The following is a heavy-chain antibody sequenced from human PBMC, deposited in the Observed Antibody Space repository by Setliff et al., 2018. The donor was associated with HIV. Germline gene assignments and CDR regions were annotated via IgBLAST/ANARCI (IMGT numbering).Heavy chain of an antibody. V-gene: IGHV3-23*01. J-gene: IGHJ3*01. CDR2: LSGSGGST. CDR3: ARDHVVNGFDV. D-gene: IGHD1-1*01. CDR1: GFTFSNYA. Sequence: SGGSLRLSCAASGFTFSNYAMTWVRQAPGKGLEWVSSLSGSGGSTYYADSVKGRFTISRDNSKNTLYLRMNSLRVEDTAVYFCARDHVVNGFDVWGQGTMVTVSS.